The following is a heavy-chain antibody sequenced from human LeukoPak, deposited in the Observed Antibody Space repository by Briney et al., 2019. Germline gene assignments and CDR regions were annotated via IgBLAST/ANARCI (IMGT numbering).Heavy chain of an antibody. D-gene: IGHD2-2*01. CDR2: ISSSSSTI. CDR3: ARGSVCSSTSCYFWFDP. J-gene: IGHJ5*02. Sequence: PGGSLRLSCAASGFTFSSYSMNWVRQAPGKGLEWVSYISSSSSTIYYADSVKGRFTTSRDNAKNSLYLQMNSLRDEDTAVYYCARGSVCSSTSCYFWFDPWGQGTLVTVSS. V-gene: IGHV3-48*02. CDR1: GFTFSSYS.